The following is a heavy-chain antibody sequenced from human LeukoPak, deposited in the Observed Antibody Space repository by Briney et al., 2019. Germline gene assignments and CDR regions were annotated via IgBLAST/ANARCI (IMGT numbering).Heavy chain of an antibody. Sequence: SETLSLTCSVSGVSISSGGYYWSWLRQHPGKGLEWIGYIFFSGSTYYNPYLKSRVNISVDTSENHFSLKVTSVTAADTAVYYCARVVAGLAALDIWGQGTLVTVSS. J-gene: IGHJ3*02. CDR1: GVSISSGGYY. CDR3: ARVVAGLAALDI. CDR2: IFFSGST. D-gene: IGHD3-3*02. V-gene: IGHV4-31*03.